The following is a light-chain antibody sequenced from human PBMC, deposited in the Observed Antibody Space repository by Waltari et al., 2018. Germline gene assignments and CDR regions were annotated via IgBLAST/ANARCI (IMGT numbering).Light chain of an antibody. CDR2: STS. CDR1: TGAVTSGHY. J-gene: IGLJ3*02. CDR3: LLYYGGVWV. V-gene: IGLV7-43*01. Sequence: QTVVTQEASLTVSPGGTVTLPCASSTGAVTSGHYSNWFPQKPGKAPRALIYSTSNKDSWTPSRFSGSLLGGKGALTLSGAQPEDEAEYYCLLYYGGVWVFGGGTKLTVL.